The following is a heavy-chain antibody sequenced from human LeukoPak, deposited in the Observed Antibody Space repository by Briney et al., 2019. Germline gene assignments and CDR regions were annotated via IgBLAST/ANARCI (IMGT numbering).Heavy chain of an antibody. J-gene: IGHJ4*02. D-gene: IGHD6-19*01. V-gene: IGHV3-7*01. CDR1: GFTFSSYW. CDR3: ASGGGWVLFN. CDR2: ISRDGSEK. Sequence: GGSLRLSCAASGFTFSSYWMSWIRQAPGKGLEWVAHISRDGSEKHYVDSVKGRFTISRDNARNSQFLQMNSLRVDDTAVYYCASGGGWVLFNGGQGTLVTVSS.